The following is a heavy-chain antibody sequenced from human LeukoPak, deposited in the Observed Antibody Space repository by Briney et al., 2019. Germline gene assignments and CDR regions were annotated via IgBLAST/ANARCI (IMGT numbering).Heavy chain of an antibody. V-gene: IGHV3-21*01. CDR1: GFTFSSYS. D-gene: IGHD2-21*01. CDR2: ISSSSSYI. J-gene: IGHJ3*02. Sequence: PGGSLRLSCAASGFTFSSYSMNWVRQAPGKGLEWVSSISSSSSYIYYADSVKGRFTISRDNAKNSLYLQMNSLRAEDTAVYYCARGQWVDRKVVAFDIWGQGTMVTVSS. CDR3: ARGQWVDRKVVAFDI.